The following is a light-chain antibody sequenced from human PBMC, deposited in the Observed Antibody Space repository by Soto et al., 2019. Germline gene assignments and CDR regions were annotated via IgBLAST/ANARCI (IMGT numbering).Light chain of an antibody. CDR1: SGHSTYA. CDR2: LNFNGSH. CDR3: QTWGTGIWV. Sequence: QPVLTQSPSASASLGASVKLTCTLSSGHSTYAIAWHQQQPEKGPRYLMKLNFNGSHSKGDGIPDRFSGSSSGAERYLTISSLPSEDEADYYCQTWGTGIWVFGGGTKLTVL. J-gene: IGLJ3*02. V-gene: IGLV4-69*01.